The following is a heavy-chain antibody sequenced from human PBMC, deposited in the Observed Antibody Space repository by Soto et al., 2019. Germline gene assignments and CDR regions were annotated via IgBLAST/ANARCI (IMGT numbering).Heavy chain of an antibody. CDR2: ISGSGSTI. V-gene: IGHV3-48*03. J-gene: IGHJ6*02. D-gene: IGHD3-3*01. CDR1: GFTCITYE. CDR3: AILWSYYYYGMDV. Sequence: LRLSCAASGFTCITYERNWVRQSPGKGLEWLSYISGSGSTIHYADSVKGRFTISRDSAKTSLYLQMNSLRAEDTAVYYCAILWSYYYYGMDVWGQGTTVTVSS.